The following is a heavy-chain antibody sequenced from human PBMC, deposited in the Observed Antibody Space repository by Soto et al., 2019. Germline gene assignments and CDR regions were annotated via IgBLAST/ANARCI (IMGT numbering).Heavy chain of an antibody. Sequence: QVQLQQWCAGLLKPSETLSLTCAVYGGSFSGYYWSWIRQPPGKGLEWSGEINHSGSTNYNPTLKLRVTISLDTSNNQFFLKLSSVTAADTAVYSCARGVRILDIVLGAAAYQNLYDTWCQGTHVTVSS. V-gene: IGHV4-34*01. CDR1: GGSFSGYY. J-gene: IGHJ5*02. CDR2: INHSGST. CDR3: ARGVRILDIVLGAAAYQNLYDT. D-gene: IGHD2-15*01.